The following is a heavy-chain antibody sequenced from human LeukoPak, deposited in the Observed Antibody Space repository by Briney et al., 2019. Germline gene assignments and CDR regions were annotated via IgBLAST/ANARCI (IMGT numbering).Heavy chain of an antibody. CDR2: ISGSGGST. D-gene: IGHD5-18*01. V-gene: IGHV3-23*01. Sequence: PGGSLRLSCAASGFTFSSYAMSWVRQAPGKGLEWVSAISGSGGSTYYAGSVKGRFTIPRDNSKNTLYLQMNSLRAEDTAVYYCAKSPWDTAMADPFDYWGQGTLVTVSS. J-gene: IGHJ4*02. CDR1: GFTFSSYA. CDR3: AKSPWDTAMADPFDY.